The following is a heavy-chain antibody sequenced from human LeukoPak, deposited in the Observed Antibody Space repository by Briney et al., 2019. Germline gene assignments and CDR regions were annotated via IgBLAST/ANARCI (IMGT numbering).Heavy chain of an antibody. Sequence: PSETLSLTCTVSGGSLSGYYWSWIRQPPGKGLEWIGSIYYSGSSYYNPSLKSRVTISVHTSKNQFSLKLSSVTAADTAVYYCARHVDTATDYFDYWGQGTLVTVSS. CDR2: IYYSGSS. V-gene: IGHV4-59*05. CDR1: GGSLSGYY. J-gene: IGHJ4*02. D-gene: IGHD5-18*01. CDR3: ARHVDTATDYFDY.